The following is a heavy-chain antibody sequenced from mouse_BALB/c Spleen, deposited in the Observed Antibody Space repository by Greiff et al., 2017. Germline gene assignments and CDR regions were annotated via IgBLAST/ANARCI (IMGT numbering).Heavy chain of an antibody. Sequence: DVMLVESGGGLVQPGGSLRLSCATSGFTFSDFYMEWVRQPPGKRLEWIAASRNKANDYTTEYSASVKGRFIVSRDTSQSILYLQMNALRAEDTAIYYCARVHYYGLFAYWGQGTLVTVSA. V-gene: IGHV7-1*02. CDR1: GFTFSDFY. CDR3: ARVHYYGLFAY. CDR2: SRNKANDYTT. D-gene: IGHD1-2*01. J-gene: IGHJ3*01.